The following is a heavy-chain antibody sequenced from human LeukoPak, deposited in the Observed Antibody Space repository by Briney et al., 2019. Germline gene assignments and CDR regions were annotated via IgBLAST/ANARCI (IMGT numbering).Heavy chain of an antibody. V-gene: IGHV4-39*01. CDR2: IYYSGST. CDR1: GGSISSSSYY. CDR3: ARLRRDGYNFFDY. J-gene: IGHJ4*02. D-gene: IGHD5-24*01. Sequence: SETLSLTCTVSGGSISSSSYYWGWIRQPPGKGLEWIGSIYYSGSTYYNPSLKSRVTISVDTSKNQFSLKLSSVTAADTAVYYCARLRRDGYNFFDYWGQGTLVTASS.